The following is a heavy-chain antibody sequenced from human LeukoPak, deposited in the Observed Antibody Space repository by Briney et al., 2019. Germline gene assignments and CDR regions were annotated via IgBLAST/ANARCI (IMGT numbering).Heavy chain of an antibody. CDR1: GYTFNSYD. V-gene: IGHV1-18*01. J-gene: IGHJ4*02. CDR2: VSAYNGNT. CDR3: ARISGWKPNFDY. Sequence: ASVKVSCKASGYTFNSYDICWVRQAPGQGLEWMGWVSAYNGNTKYTQIFQGRVTMTTDTSTRTAYMELKSLTSDDTAVYYCARISGWKPNFDYWGRGTLVTVSS. D-gene: IGHD6-19*01.